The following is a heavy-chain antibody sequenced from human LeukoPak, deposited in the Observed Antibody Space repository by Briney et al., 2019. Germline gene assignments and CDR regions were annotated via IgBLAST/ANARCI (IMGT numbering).Heavy chain of an antibody. J-gene: IGHJ6*02. CDR2: ISAYNGNT. V-gene: IGHV1-18*01. CDR3: ARDSRGIVVVPPANKGSYYYGMDV. D-gene: IGHD2-2*01. Sequence: ASVKVSCKASGYTFTSYGISWVRQAPGQGLEWMGWISAYNGNTNYAQKLQGRLTMTTDTSTSTAYMDLRSLRSDDTVVYYCARDSRGIVVVPPANKGSYYYGMDVWGQGTTVTVSS. CDR1: GYTFTSYG.